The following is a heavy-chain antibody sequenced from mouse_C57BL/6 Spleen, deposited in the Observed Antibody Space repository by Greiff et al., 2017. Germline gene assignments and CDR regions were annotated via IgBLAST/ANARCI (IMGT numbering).Heavy chain of an antibody. CDR1: GFTFSSYT. CDR2: ISGGGGNT. D-gene: IGHD2-2*01. J-gene: IGHJ3*01. V-gene: IGHV5-9*01. Sequence: EVHLVESGGGLVKPGGSLKLSCAASGFTFSSYTMSWVRQTPEKRLEWVATISGGGGNTYYPDSVKGRFTISRDNAKNTLYLQMSSLRSEDTALYYCARAYGYDETWFAYWGQGTLVTVSA. CDR3: ARAYGYDETWFAY.